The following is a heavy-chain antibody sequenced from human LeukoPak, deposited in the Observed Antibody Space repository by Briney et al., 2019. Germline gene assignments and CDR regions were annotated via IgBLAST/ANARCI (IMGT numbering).Heavy chain of an antibody. CDR1: GGSISSSSYY. Sequence: SETLSLTCTVSGGSISSSSYYWGWIRQPPGKGLEWIGSIYYSGSTYYNPSLKSRVTISVDTSKNQFSLKLSSATAADTAVYYCARHLAGDYSDYWGQGTLVTVSS. V-gene: IGHV4-39*01. J-gene: IGHJ4*02. D-gene: IGHD6-19*01. CDR2: IYYSGST. CDR3: ARHLAGDYSDY.